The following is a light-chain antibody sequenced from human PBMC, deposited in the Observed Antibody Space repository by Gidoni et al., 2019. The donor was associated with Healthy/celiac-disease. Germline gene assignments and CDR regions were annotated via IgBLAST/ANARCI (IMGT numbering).Light chain of an antibody. J-gene: IGLJ3*02. CDR2: DVS. CDR3: SSYTSSSTPYWV. CDR1: SSDVGGYNY. V-gene: IGLV2-14*01. Sequence: QSALTQPASVSGSPGQSITISCTGTSSDVGGYNYFSWYQQHPDKAPKLMIYDVSNRPSGVSNRFSGSKSGNTASLTISGLQAEDEADYYCSSYTSSSTPYWVFGGGTKLTVL.